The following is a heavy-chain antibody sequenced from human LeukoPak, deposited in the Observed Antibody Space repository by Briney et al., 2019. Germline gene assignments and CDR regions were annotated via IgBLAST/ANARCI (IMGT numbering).Heavy chain of an antibody. Sequence: TLPLTCTVSGGSISSGGYYWSWIRQHPGKGLEWIGYIYYSGSTYYNPSLKSRVTISVDTPKNQFSLKLSSVTAADTAVYYCARSSPPRFDPWGQGTLVTVSS. V-gene: IGHV4-31*03. CDR1: GGSISSGGYY. CDR2: IYYSGST. CDR3: ARSSPPRFDP. D-gene: IGHD6-13*01. J-gene: IGHJ5*02.